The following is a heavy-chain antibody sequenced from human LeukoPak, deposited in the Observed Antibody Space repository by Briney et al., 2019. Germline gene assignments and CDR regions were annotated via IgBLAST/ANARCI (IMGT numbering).Heavy chain of an antibody. V-gene: IGHV4-31*03. CDR3: ARVLTMIAFDI. D-gene: IGHD3-22*01. Sequence: PSETLSLTCTVSGGSISSGGYYWSWIRQHPGKGLEWIGYIYYSGSTYYNPSLKSRVTISVDTSKNQFSLKLSSVTAADTAVYYRARVLTMIAFDIWGQGTMVTVSS. J-gene: IGHJ3*02. CDR2: IYYSGST. CDR1: GGSISSGGYY.